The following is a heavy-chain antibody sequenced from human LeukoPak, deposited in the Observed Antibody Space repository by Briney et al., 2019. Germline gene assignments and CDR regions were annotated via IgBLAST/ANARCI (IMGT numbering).Heavy chain of an antibody. J-gene: IGHJ4*02. D-gene: IGHD6-13*01. Sequence: GGSLRLSCAASGFTFSSYWMHWVRQAPGKGLVWVSRINSDGSSTSYADSVKGRFTISRDNAKNTLYLQMSSLRAEDTAVYYCVREQQLGLIDYWGQGTLVTVSS. CDR1: GFTFSSYW. V-gene: IGHV3-74*01. CDR3: VREQQLGLIDY. CDR2: INSDGSST.